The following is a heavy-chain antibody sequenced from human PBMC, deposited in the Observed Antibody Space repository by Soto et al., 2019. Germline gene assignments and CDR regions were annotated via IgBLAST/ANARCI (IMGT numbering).Heavy chain of an antibody. D-gene: IGHD3-22*01. CDR1: GGSISSYY. Sequence: QVQLQESGPGLVKASVTLSLTCTVSGGSISSYYWSWIRQPPGKGLEWIGYIYYSGSTNYNPSLKSRVTISVDTSKNQFSLKLSSVTAADTAVYYCARGETYYYDSSGYYPIWGQGTMVTVSS. CDR2: IYYSGST. CDR3: ARGETYYYDSSGYYPI. V-gene: IGHV4-59*01. J-gene: IGHJ3*02.